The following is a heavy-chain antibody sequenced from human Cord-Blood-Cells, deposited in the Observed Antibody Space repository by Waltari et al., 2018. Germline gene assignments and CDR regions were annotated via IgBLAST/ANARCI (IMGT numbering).Heavy chain of an antibody. CDR1: GGSFSGYY. D-gene: IGHD6-13*01. V-gene: IGHV4-34*01. CDR3: ARVDGSGWYIDAFDI. Sequence: QVQLQQWGAGLWKPSETLSLTCAVYGGSFSGYYWSWIRHPPGKGLEWIGEINHSGSTNYNPSLKSRVTISVDTSKNQFSLKLSSVTAADTAVYYCARVDGSGWYIDAFDIWGQGTMVTVSS. CDR2: INHSGST. J-gene: IGHJ3*02.